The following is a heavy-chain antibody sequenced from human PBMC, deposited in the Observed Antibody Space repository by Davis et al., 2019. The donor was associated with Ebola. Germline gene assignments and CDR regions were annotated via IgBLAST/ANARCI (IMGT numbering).Heavy chain of an antibody. CDR3: ARDLGMIAAAGYFDY. CDR1: GYTFSDYG. D-gene: IGHD6-13*01. Sequence: ASVTVSCLASGYTFSDYGVNWVRQAPGKGLEWVGWIRAYSANTYYAPRLQGRVTMSTDTSTDTAYLELRSLRSDDTAVYYCARDLGMIAAAGYFDYWGQGTLVTVSS. J-gene: IGHJ4*02. V-gene: IGHV1-18*04. CDR2: IRAYSANT.